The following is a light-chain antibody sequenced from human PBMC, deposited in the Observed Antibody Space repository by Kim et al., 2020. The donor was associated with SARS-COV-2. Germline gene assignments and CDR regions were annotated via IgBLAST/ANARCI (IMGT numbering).Light chain of an antibody. CDR2: EDN. Sequence: NFMLTQPHSVSESPGKTVTISCTRSSGSIASNYVQWYQQRPGGAPTTVIYEDNQRPSGVPDRFSGSIDSSSNSASLTISGLKTEDEADYYCQSYDSSNQVFGGGTQLTVL. CDR3: QSYDSSNQV. V-gene: IGLV6-57*04. CDR1: SGSIASNY. J-gene: IGLJ3*02.